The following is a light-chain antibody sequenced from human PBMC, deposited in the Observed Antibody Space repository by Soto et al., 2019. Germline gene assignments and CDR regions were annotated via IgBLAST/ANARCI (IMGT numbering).Light chain of an antibody. CDR2: EVT. Sequence: QSALTQPASVSGSPGLSITISSTGTSNDVGGHDYVSWYRQDPDRAPRLLIYEVTNRPSGISDRFSGSRSGNTASLTISGLQADDEATYYCASYTVSGTLIFGGGTKLTVL. J-gene: IGLJ2*01. CDR1: SNDVGGHDY. CDR3: ASYTVSGTLI. V-gene: IGLV2-14*01.